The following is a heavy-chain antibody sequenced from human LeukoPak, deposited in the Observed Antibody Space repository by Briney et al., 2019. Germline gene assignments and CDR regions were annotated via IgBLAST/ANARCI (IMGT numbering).Heavy chain of an antibody. V-gene: IGHV3-30*03. CDR2: ISQDGIDK. Sequence: QAGGSLRLSCAASGFSFSSYWMSWVRQAPGKGLEWVAVISQDGIDKYYADSVKGQVTISRDNSRNTLYLQMNSPRAEDTAVYYCARGSSAYGHPLSPLLDSWGQGTLVLVSS. CDR3: ARGSSAYGHPLSPLLDS. CDR1: GFSFSSYW. D-gene: IGHD6-19*01. J-gene: IGHJ4*02.